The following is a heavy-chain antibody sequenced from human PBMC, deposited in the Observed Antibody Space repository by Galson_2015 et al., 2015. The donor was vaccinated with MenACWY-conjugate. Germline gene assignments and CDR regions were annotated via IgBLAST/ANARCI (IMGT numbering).Heavy chain of an antibody. J-gene: IGHJ3*02. CDR3: AKPGGVAVAGNDAFVI. CDR2: IISDGSNK. V-gene: IGHV3-30*18. Sequence: SLRLSCAASGFTFSNYGMHWVRQAPGKGLEWVAVIISDGSNKYYADSVKGRFTVSRDNSKNTLYLQMNSLRDEDTAVYYCAKPGGVAVAGNDAFVIWGQGTVVSVSS. CDR1: GFTFSNYG. D-gene: IGHD6-19*01.